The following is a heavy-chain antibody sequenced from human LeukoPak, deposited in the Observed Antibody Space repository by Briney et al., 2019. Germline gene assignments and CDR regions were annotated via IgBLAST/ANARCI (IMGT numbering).Heavy chain of an antibody. V-gene: IGHV1-46*01. CDR2: INPSGGST. CDR1: GYTFTRYN. Sequence: GAPVKVSCKASGYTFTRYNMHWVRQAPGQGLEWMGIINPSGGSTSYAQNFQGRVTITTDESTSTAYMELSSLRSEDTAVYYCARAGIAVAGNDYWGQGTLVTVSS. J-gene: IGHJ4*02. D-gene: IGHD6-19*01. CDR3: ARAGIAVAGNDY.